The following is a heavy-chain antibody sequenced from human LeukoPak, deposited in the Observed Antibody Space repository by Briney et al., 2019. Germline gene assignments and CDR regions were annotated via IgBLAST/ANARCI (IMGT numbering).Heavy chain of an antibody. V-gene: IGHV3-23*01. CDR1: GVTFSTYS. D-gene: IGHD3-10*01. J-gene: IGHJ6*03. Sequence: GGSLRLSCSASGVTFSTYSMNWVRQTPGKGLMWVSSISGSGGSTYYAESVKGRFTISRDNPKKTQFLQMNSLRAEDTAVYYCAKDQVMGSTYGSTWGFYNYYYMDAWGKGTTVTVSS. CDR2: ISGSGGST. CDR3: AKDQVMGSTYGSTWGFYNYYYMDA.